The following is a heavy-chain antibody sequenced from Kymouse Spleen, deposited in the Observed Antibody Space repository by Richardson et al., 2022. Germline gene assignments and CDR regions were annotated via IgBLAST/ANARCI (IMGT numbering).Heavy chain of an antibody. Sequence: QVQLQQWGAGLLKPSETLSLTCAVYGGSFSGYYWSWIRQPPGKGLEWIGEINHSGSTNYNPSLKSRVTISVDTSKNQFSLKLSSVTAADTAVYYCASLYDYVWGSYPYGMDVWGQGTTVTVSS. D-gene: IGHD3-16*02. CDR2: INHSGST. CDR3: ASLYDYVWGSYPYGMDV. V-gene: IGHV4-34*01. J-gene: IGHJ6*02. CDR1: GGSFSGYY.